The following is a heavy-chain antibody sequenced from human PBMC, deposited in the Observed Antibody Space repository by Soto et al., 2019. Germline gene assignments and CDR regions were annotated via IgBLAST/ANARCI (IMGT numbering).Heavy chain of an antibody. V-gene: IGHV3-15*01. J-gene: IGHJ4*02. Sequence: GGSLRLSCAASGFTFSNAWMSWVRQAPGKGLEWVGRIKSKTDGGTTDYAAPVKGRFTISRDDSKNTLYLQMNSLKTEDTAVYYCTTEASGSYTPFDYWGQGTLVTVSS. CDR3: TTEASGSYTPFDY. CDR2: IKSKTDGGTT. CDR1: GFTFSNAW. D-gene: IGHD1-26*01.